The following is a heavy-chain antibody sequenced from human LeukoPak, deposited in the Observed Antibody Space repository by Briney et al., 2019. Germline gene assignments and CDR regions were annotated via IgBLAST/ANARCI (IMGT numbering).Heavy chain of an antibody. J-gene: IGHJ4*02. CDR2: ISYDGSNK. CDR3: ARGGHYYDSSGQSGY. Sequence: GGSLRLSCAASGFTFSSYAMHWVRQAPGKGLEWVAVISYDGSNKYYADSVKGRFTISRDNSKNTLYLQMNSLRAEDTAVYYCARGGHYYDSSGQSGYWGQGTLVTVSS. V-gene: IGHV3-30-3*01. CDR1: GFTFSSYA. D-gene: IGHD3-22*01.